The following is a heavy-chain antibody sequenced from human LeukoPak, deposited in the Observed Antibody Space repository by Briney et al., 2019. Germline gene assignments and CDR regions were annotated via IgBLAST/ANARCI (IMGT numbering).Heavy chain of an antibody. CDR3: ARQGFEVTMIVDAFDI. V-gene: IGHV4-30-2*03. CDR2: IFHSGST. D-gene: IGHD3-22*01. Sequence: SETLSLTCAVSGGSFSSGGYSWSWIRQPPGKGLEWIGYIFHSGSTYYNPSLKSRVTISVDTSKNQFSLKLSSVTAADTAVYYCARQGFEVTMIVDAFDIWGQGTMVTVSS. J-gene: IGHJ3*02. CDR1: GGSFSSGGYS.